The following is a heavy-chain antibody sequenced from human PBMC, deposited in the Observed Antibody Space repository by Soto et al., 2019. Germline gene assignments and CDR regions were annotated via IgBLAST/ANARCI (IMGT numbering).Heavy chain of an antibody. CDR2: ISYDGSNK. Sequence: GGSLRLSCAASGFTFSSYGMHWIRQAPGKGLEWVAVISYDGSNKYYADSVKGRFTISRDNSKNTLYLQMNSLRAEDTAVYYCARDKNYYDSSGYYRGAFYYYGMDVWGQGTTVTVS. D-gene: IGHD3-22*01. V-gene: IGHV3-30*03. J-gene: IGHJ6*02. CDR3: ARDKNYYDSSGYYRGAFYYYGMDV. CDR1: GFTFSSYG.